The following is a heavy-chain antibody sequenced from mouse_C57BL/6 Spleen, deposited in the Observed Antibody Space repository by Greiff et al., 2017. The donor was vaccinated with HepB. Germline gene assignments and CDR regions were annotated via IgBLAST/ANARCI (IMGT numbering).Heavy chain of an antibody. CDR1: GFTFSSYT. V-gene: IGHV5-9*01. Sequence: DVMLVESGGGLVKPGGSLKLSCAASGFTFSSYTMSWVRQTPEKRLEWVATISGGGGNTYYPDSVKGRFTISRDNAKNTLYLQMSSLRSEDTALYYCARDSFYYYGSGYFDVWGTGTTVTVSS. CDR3: ARDSFYYYGSGYFDV. D-gene: IGHD1-1*01. J-gene: IGHJ1*03. CDR2: ISGGGGNT.